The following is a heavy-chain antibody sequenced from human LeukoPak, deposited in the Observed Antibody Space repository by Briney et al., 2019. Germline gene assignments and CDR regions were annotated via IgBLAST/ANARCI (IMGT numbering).Heavy chain of an antibody. Sequence: GGSLRLSCAASGFTFRTYEMNWVGQAPGMGLEWVSYISSSGSTKYYADSVKGRFTISRDNAKNSLVLQMNSLRAEDTAVYYCARDWDSGYDTYYFDYWGQGTLVTVSS. CDR2: ISSSGSTK. D-gene: IGHD5-12*01. V-gene: IGHV3-48*03. J-gene: IGHJ4*02. CDR3: ARDWDSGYDTYYFDY. CDR1: GFTFRTYE.